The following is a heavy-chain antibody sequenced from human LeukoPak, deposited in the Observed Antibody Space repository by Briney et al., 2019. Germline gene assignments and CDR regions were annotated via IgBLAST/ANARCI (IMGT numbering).Heavy chain of an antibody. D-gene: IGHD3-22*01. V-gene: IGHV3-64D*09. CDR2: ISSNGGNT. Sequence: GGSLRLSCSASGFAFSSYAMHSVRQAPGKGLEYVSGISSNGGNTHYPDSLKGRFTISRDNSKNTLYLQMSSLRAEETAVYCCVKKETSGYYNYWGEGTLVTVSS. CDR1: GFAFSSYA. J-gene: IGHJ4*02. CDR3: VKKETSGYYNY.